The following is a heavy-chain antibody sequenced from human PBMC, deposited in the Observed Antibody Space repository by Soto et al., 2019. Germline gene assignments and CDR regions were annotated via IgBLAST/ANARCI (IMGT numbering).Heavy chain of an antibody. CDR2: IYHTGTT. CDR1: GGSINSVYYS. V-gene: IGHV4-30-2*01. D-gene: IGHD3-22*01. J-gene: IGHJ5*02. Sequence: TLSLTCTVYGGSINSVYYSWTWIRQPPGKGLEWIGYIYHTGTTYYNMSLKSRVTISVDRSKNQFSLKLSSVTAADTAVYYCARGINYYDSSGDSWFDPWGQGTLVTVSS. CDR3: ARGINYYDSSGDSWFDP.